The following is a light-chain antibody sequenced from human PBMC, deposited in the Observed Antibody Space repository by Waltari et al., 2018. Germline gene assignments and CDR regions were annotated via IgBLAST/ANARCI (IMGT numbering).Light chain of an antibody. CDR3: QVWDTSSAHVV. CDR2: NDN. J-gene: IGLJ3*02. Sequence: SFVLTQPPSVSVAPGQTASIPCAETNIGRKTVPCYQPKPGHAPVLVVYNDNDRPSGIPERFSGSNSGNTATLTITRVEGGDEGAYFCQVWDTSSAHVVFGGGTKLTVL. V-gene: IGLV3-21*02. CDR1: NIGRKT.